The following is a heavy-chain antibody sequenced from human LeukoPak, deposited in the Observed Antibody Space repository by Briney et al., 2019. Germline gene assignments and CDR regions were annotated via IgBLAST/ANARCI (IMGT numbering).Heavy chain of an antibody. J-gene: IGHJ4*02. D-gene: IGHD4-17*01. CDR3: ARVVDYGDYVIDY. V-gene: IGHV4-61*02. Sequence: PSQTLSLTCTVSGGSISSGSYYWSWIRQPAGKGLEWIGRIYTSGSTNYNPSLKSRVTLSVDTSMNQFSLKLSSVTAADTAVYYCARVVDYGDYVIDYWGQGTLVTVSS. CDR2: IYTSGST. CDR1: GGSISSGSYY.